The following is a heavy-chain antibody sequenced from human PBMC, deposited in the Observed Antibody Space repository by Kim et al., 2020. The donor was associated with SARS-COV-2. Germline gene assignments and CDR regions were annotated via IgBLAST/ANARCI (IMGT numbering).Heavy chain of an antibody. D-gene: IGHD5-12*01. Sequence: SGPTLVKPTQTLTLTCTFSGFSLSTSGMCVSWIRQPPGKALEWHALIDWDDDKYYSTSLKTRLTISMDTSKNQVVLTMTNMDPVDTATYYCARTRVEMATIVVYYYGMDVWGQGTTVTVSS. J-gene: IGHJ6*02. CDR3: ARTRVEMATIVVYYYGMDV. V-gene: IGHV2-70*01. CDR1: GFSLSTSGMC. CDR2: IDWDDDK.